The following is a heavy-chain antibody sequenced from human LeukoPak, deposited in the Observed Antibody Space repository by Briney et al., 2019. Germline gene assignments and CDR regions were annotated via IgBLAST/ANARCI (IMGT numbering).Heavy chain of an antibody. CDR1: GFTLSTYA. CDR3: AKEMGFKIREVMLGFFDY. Sequence: GGSLRLSCAASGFTLSTYAMSWVRQTPGKGLEWVAATSSSDAGTYHADSVRGRFTISRDNSKNTLYLQMNSLRAEDTAVYYCAKEMGFKIREVMLGFFDYWGQGTLVTVSS. D-gene: IGHD3-10*01. J-gene: IGHJ4*02. CDR2: TSSSDAGT. V-gene: IGHV3-23*01.